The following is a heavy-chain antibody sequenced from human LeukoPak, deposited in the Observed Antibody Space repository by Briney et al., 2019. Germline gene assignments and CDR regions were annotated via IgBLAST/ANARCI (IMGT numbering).Heavy chain of an antibody. J-gene: IGHJ4*02. D-gene: IGHD1-26*01. Sequence: PSETLSLTCAVYGGSFSGYFWSWIRQPPGKGLEWIGEINHSGSTNYNPSLKSRVTMSVDTSKNQFSLNLSSVTAADTAVYYCARNTPKRGSYGYYFDYWGQGSLVTVSS. CDR2: INHSGST. V-gene: IGHV4-34*01. CDR3: ARNTPKRGSYGYYFDY. CDR1: GGSFSGYF.